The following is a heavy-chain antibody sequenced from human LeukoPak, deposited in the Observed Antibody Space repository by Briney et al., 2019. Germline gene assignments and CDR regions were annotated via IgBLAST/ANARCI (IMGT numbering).Heavy chain of an antibody. D-gene: IGHD2-2*01. Sequence: ASVKVSCKASGYTFTSYDINWVRQATGQGLEWMGWMNPNSGNTGYAQKFQGRVTMTRNTSISTAYMELSRLRSDDTAVYYCARGVVVPAAMGGNWFDPWGQGTLVTVSS. CDR3: ARGVVVPAAMGGNWFDP. J-gene: IGHJ5*02. CDR1: GYTFTSYD. V-gene: IGHV1-8*01. CDR2: MNPNSGNT.